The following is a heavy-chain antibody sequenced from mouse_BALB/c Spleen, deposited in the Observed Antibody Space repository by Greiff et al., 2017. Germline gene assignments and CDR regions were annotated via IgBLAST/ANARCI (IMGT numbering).Heavy chain of an antibody. CDR2: IYWDDDK. CDR1: GFSLSTSGMG. V-gene: IGHV8-12*01. Sequence: QVTLKESGPGILQPSQTLSLTCSFSGFSLSTSGMGVSWIRQPSGKGLEWLAHIYWDDDKRYNPSLKSRLTISKDTSSNQVFLKITSVDTADTATYYCARRAYWYFDVWGAGTTVTVSS. J-gene: IGHJ1*01. CDR3: ARRAYWYFDV.